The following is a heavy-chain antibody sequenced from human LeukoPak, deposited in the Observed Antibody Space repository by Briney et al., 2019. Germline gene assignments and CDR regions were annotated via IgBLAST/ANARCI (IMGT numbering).Heavy chain of an antibody. CDR3: ARGQPDGSYGYTVHAFDI. V-gene: IGHV4-34*01. CDR2: INHSGST. J-gene: IGHJ3*02. Sequence: SETLSLTCAVYGGSFSGYYWSWIRQPPGKGLEWIGEINHSGSTNYNPSLKSRVTISVDTSKNQFSLKLSSVTAADTAVYYCARGQPDGSYGYTVHAFDIWGQGTMVTVSS. CDR1: GGSFSGYY. D-gene: IGHD5-18*01.